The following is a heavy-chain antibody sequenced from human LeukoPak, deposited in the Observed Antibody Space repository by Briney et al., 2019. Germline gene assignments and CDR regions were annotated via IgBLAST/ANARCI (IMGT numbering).Heavy chain of an antibody. V-gene: IGHV1-69*05. Sequence: ASVKVSCKASGGTFSSYAISWVRQAPGQGLEWMGGIIPIFGTANYAQKFQGRVTITTDESTSTAYMELSSLRSEDTAVYYCARDPLRGIVGATAHEADAFDIWGQGTMVTVSS. CDR2: IIPIFGTA. D-gene: IGHD1-26*01. J-gene: IGHJ3*02. CDR1: GGTFSSYA. CDR3: ARDPLRGIVGATAHEADAFDI.